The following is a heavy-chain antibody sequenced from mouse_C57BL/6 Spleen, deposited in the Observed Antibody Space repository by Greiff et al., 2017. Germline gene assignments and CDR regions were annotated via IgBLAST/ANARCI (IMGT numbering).Heavy chain of an antibody. V-gene: IGHV5-4*01. CDR1: GFTFSSYA. CDR3: ARGGLGRGYLDY. D-gene: IGHD4-1*01. J-gene: IGHJ2*01. Sequence: EVQLVESGGGLVKPGGSLKLSCAASGFTFSSYAMSWVRQTPEKRLEWVATISDGGSYTYYPDNVKGRFTISRDTAKNNLYLQMRHLKSEDTAVYYCARGGLGRGYLDYWGQGTTLTVSS. CDR2: ISDGGSYT.